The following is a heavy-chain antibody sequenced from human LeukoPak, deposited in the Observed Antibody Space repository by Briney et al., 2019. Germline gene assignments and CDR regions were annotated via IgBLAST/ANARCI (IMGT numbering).Heavy chain of an antibody. V-gene: IGHV3-69-1*01. Sequence: PGGSLRLSCVGSGFTFSSYAMNWVRQAPGKGLEWVSSISSNNNIYYADSVKGRFTISRDNAKNSLSLQMNSLRGEDTAVYYCGREDCNNVRCYGASDAWGLGTLVTVSS. CDR2: ISSNNNI. D-gene: IGHD2-2*01. J-gene: IGHJ5*02. CDR3: GREDCNNVRCYGASDA. CDR1: GFTFSSYA.